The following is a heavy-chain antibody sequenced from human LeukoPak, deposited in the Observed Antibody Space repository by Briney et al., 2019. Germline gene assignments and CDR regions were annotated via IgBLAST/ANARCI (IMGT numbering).Heavy chain of an antibody. CDR2: INPSGGST. CDR3: ARGGVAVGGLNRSFLNY. D-gene: IGHD6-19*01. Sequence: ASVKVSCKASGYTFTSYYMHWVRQAPGQGLEWMGIINPSGGSTSYAQKLQGRVTMTTDTSTSTAYMELRSLRSDDTAVYYCARGGVAVGGLNRSFLNYWGQGTLVTVSS. J-gene: IGHJ4*02. CDR1: GYTFTSYY. V-gene: IGHV1-46*01.